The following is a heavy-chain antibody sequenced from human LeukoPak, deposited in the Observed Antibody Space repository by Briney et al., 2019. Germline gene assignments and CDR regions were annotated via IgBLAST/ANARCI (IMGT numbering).Heavy chain of an antibody. V-gene: IGHV3-30*02. Sequence: PGGSLRLSCAASGITFSSYVMHWVRQAPGKGLEWEAFIRNDGDNKYYADSVKGRFTISRDNSKNTLYLQMNSLRAEDTAAYYCAKEGDGIYCFDYWGQGTLVTVSS. CDR3: AKEGDGIYCFDY. CDR2: IRNDGDNK. CDR1: GITFSSYV. J-gene: IGHJ4*02. D-gene: IGHD5-24*01.